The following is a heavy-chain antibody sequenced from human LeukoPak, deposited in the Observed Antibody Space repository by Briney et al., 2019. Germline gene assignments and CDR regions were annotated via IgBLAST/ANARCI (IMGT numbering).Heavy chain of an antibody. V-gene: IGHV3-23*01. D-gene: IGHD3-10*01. J-gene: IGHJ2*01. Sequence: GGSLRLSCSGSGLTFMNYVMDWVRQAPGKGLEWVSSIRLGGGLTHSADPVKGRFIISRDMNTLFLQMNNLRPEDTAMYYCARKITMVRGPLIKGYFDLWGRGTLVSVSS. CDR2: IRLGGGLT. CDR1: GLTFMNYV. CDR3: ARKITMVRGPLIKGYFDL.